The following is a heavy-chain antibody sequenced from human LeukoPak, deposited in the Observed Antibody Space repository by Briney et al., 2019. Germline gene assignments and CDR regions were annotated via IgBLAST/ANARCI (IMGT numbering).Heavy chain of an antibody. CDR3: AKAPDHRAPNGYFDP. V-gene: IGHV3-23*01. D-gene: IGHD5-24*01. J-gene: IGHJ5*02. Sequence: GGSLRLSCAVSGLPFSSYAMSWVRQAPGKGLEWVSGISGSGGSTVYAESVQGRFTISGDNSKNTLFLQMNSLRAEDTAVYYCAKAPDHRAPNGYFDPWGQGTLVTVSS. CDR1: GLPFSSYA. CDR2: ISGSGGST.